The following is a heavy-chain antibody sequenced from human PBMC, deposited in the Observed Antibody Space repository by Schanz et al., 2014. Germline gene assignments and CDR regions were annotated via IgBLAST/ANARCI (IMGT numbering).Heavy chain of an antibody. CDR3: ARPPLWVGDNCFDP. Sequence: EVQLVESGGGLVQPGGSLRLSCAASGFTFSSYWMHWVRQVPGKGLVWVSRIKSDGTSTSYADSVKGRFTISRDNAKNTLYLQMNSLRAEDTAVYYCARPPLWVGDNCFDPWGQGTLVTVSS. CDR2: IKSDGTST. J-gene: IGHJ5*02. D-gene: IGHD3-10*01. CDR1: GFTFSSYW. V-gene: IGHV3-74*01.